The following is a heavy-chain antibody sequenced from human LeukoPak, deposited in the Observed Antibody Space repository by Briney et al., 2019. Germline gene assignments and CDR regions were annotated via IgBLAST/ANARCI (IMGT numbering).Heavy chain of an antibody. CDR1: GGSISSSY. J-gene: IGHJ2*01. V-gene: IGHV4-59*12. D-gene: IGHD3-9*01. CDR3: ARGERYFDWSQGYFDL. CDR2: IYYTGST. Sequence: SETLSLTCTVSGGSISSSYWSWIRQPPGKGLEWIGYIYYTGSTNYNSSLKSRVTISVDTSKNQFSLKLSSVTAADTAVYYCARGERYFDWSQGYFDLWGRGTLVTVSS.